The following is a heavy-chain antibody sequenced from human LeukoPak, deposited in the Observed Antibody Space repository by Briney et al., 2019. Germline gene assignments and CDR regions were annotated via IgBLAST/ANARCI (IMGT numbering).Heavy chain of an antibody. CDR3: VRANHFDY. CDR1: GGSNSRCY. J-gene: IGHJ4*02. Sequence: SDPLSLPCTLSGGSNSRCYWRWPRQPPGRGLEWIGDIYYSGSINYDPSLKSRVTISVDTYKNQFSLKLTSVTAADTAVYFCVRANHFDYWGQGTLVTVS. CDR2: IYYSGSI. V-gene: IGHV4-59*13.